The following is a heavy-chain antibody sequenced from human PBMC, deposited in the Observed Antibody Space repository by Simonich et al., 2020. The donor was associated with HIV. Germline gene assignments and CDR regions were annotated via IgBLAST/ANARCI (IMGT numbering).Heavy chain of an antibody. V-gene: IGHV1-2*02. CDR2: NNPNSGGT. CDR1: GYSFTAYY. D-gene: IGHD4-17*01. CDR3: ARLDYTDYADWYFHY. J-gene: IGHJ1*01. Sequence: QVQLVQSGAELKKPGASVKVSCKASGYSFTAYYITWVRQAPGQGLEWMGWNNPNSGGTNYAQKCQGRVIMTRDTSISTAYMEVNSLRSDDTAVYYCARLDYTDYADWYFHYWGQGTLVSVSS.